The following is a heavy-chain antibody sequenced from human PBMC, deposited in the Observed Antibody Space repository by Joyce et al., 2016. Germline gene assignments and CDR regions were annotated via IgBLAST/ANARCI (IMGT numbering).Heavy chain of an antibody. J-gene: IGHJ4*02. D-gene: IGHD1-26*01. CDR1: GGSIDNKH. Sequence: QLQLQESGPGLVKPSETLSLTCSVSGGSIDNKHWTWIRQSPGKGLEWIGHFYYTGTPTYSPSLKNRVAISIDTSKRHFSLKLTSLTAADTAVYYCARTSEYVDDWGQGTPVTVSS. V-gene: IGHV4-59*01. CDR3: ARTSEYVDD. CDR2: FYYTGTP.